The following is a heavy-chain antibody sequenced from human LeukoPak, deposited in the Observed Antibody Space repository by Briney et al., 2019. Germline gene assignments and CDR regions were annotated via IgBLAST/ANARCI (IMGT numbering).Heavy chain of an antibody. CDR2: IYYSGST. V-gene: IGHV4-59*12. CDR1: GGSISSYH. CDR3: ARAVSNAFDI. D-gene: IGHD4-11*01. Sequence: SETLSLTCTVSGGSISSYHWYWIRQPPGKGLEWIGYIYYSGSTYYNPSLKSRVTISVDTSKNQFSLKLSSVTAADTAVYYCARAVSNAFDIWGQGTMVTVSS. J-gene: IGHJ3*02.